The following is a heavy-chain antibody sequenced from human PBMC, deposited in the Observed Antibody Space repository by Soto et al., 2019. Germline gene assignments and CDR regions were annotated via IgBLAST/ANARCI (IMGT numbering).Heavy chain of an antibody. CDR2: FDPEEGKM. J-gene: IGHJ1*01. CDR3: ATDLGVALAPLSILYFQQ. D-gene: IGHD3-10*01. V-gene: IGHV1-24*01. CDR1: GYSLNELC. Sequence: ASVKVSCKASGYSLNELCMHWVRQPPGKGLEWIGGFDPEEGKMIYAQNFQGRVTMTEDTSTDTAYMELNSLTSEDTAIYYCATDLGVALAPLSILYFQQWGQGTGVTVS.